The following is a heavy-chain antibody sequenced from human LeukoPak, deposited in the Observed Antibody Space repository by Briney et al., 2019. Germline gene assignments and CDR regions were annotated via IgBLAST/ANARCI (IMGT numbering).Heavy chain of an antibody. CDR1: GGTFSSYA. Sequence: SVKVSCKASGGTFSSYAISWVRQAPGQGLEWMGGIIPIFGTANYAQKFQGRVTITADESTSTAYMELSSLRSEDTAVYYCAESSAGFGTAGDTLFDYWGQGTLVTVSS. CDR2: IIPIFGTA. CDR3: AESSAGFGTAGDTLFDY. J-gene: IGHJ4*02. V-gene: IGHV1-69*13. D-gene: IGHD3-10*01.